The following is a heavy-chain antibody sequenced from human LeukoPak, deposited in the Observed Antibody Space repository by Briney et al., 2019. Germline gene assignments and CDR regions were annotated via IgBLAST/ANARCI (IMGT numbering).Heavy chain of an antibody. CDR2: INPNSGGT. D-gene: IGHD6-19*01. CDR1: GYTFTGYY. J-gene: IGHJ4*02. Sequence: ASVEVSCKASGYTFTGYYMHWVRQAPGQGLEWMGWINPNSGGTDYAQKFQGRVTMTRDTSISTAYMELSRLRSDDTAVFYCARDAVYSSGLIDYWGQGSLVTVSS. CDR3: ARDAVYSSGLIDY. V-gene: IGHV1-2*02.